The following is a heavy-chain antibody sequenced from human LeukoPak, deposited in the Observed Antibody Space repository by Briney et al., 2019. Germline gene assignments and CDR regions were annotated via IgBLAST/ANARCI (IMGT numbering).Heavy chain of an antibody. CDR1: GFTFSDYW. V-gene: IGHV3-7*03. CDR3: ARDSRRVGATGGSDY. Sequence: GALRLSCVASGFTFSDYWMSWVRQAPGEGLEWVANIKQDGSEKNYVDSVKGRSTISRDNAKNSLYLQLNSLRADDTAVYYCARDSRRVGATGGSDYWGQGTLVTVSS. D-gene: IGHD1-26*01. J-gene: IGHJ4*02. CDR2: IKQDGSEK.